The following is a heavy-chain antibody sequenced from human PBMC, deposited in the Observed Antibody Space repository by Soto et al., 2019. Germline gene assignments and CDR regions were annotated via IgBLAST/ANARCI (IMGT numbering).Heavy chain of an antibody. V-gene: IGHV3-30*18. Sequence: QVQLMESGGSVLQPGRSLRLSCAASGFTFSSYGMHWVRQAPGKGLEWVTIISNDGRIQYYVDSVKGRFTVSRDNSKNTLFLEMNSLTAEDTATYYCAKDRRDSRGTCYRCFGMDVWGQGTTVTVAS. CDR2: ISNDGRIQ. CDR3: AKDRRDSRGTCYRCFGMDV. J-gene: IGHJ6*02. CDR1: GFTFSSYG. D-gene: IGHD2-2*01.